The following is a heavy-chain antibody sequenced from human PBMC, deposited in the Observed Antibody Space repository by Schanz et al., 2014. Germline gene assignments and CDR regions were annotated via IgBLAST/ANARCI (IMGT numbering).Heavy chain of an antibody. CDR1: GGTFSSYT. CDR3: ARGRGCTGGSCYSWFDL. V-gene: IGHV1-69*02. Sequence: QVQLVQSGAEVKKPGSSVKVSCTASGGTFSSYTISWIRQAPGQGLEWMGRIIPVLAIADYAQKFQGRVTITADKSTSTASMELSSLRSEDTAVYYCARGRGCTGGSCYSWFDLWGQGTLVIVSS. CDR2: IIPVLAIA. D-gene: IGHD2-15*01. J-gene: IGHJ5*02.